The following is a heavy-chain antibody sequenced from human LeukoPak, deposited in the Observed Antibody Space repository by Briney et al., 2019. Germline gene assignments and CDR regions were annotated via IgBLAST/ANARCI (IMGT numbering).Heavy chain of an antibody. D-gene: IGHD3-3*01. CDR3: AKGRFGGVVDAFDI. V-gene: IGHV3-9*03. Sequence: GGSLRLSCAASGFTFDDYAMHWVRQAPGKGLEWVSGISWNSGSIGYADSVKGRFTISRDNAKNSLYLQMNSLRAEDMALYYCAKGRFGGVVDAFDIWGQGTMVTVSS. CDR1: GFTFDDYA. J-gene: IGHJ3*02. CDR2: ISWNSGSI.